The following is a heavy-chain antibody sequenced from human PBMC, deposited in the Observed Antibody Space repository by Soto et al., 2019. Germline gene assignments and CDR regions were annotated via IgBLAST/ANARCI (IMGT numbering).Heavy chain of an antibody. V-gene: IGHV4-59*08. Sequence: SETLSLTCTVSGGSISSYYWSWIRQPPGKGLEWIGYIYYSGSTNYNPSLKSRVTISVDTSKNQFSLKLSSVTAADTAVYYCARQVAVAGTWFDPWGQGNLVTVSS. CDR2: IYYSGST. CDR1: GGSISSYY. D-gene: IGHD6-19*01. J-gene: IGHJ5*02. CDR3: ARQVAVAGTWFDP.